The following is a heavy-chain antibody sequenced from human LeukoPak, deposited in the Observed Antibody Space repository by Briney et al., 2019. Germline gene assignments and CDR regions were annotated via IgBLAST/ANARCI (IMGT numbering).Heavy chain of an antibody. V-gene: IGHV3-23*01. D-gene: IGHD3-10*01. CDR2: ISGSGDST. Sequence: GGSLRLSCAASGFTFSSYAMSWVRQAPGKGLEWVSGISGSGDSTYFADSVKGRFTISRDNSKNTLYLQMDSLRAEDTAVYYCAKGKGVVRASYDYWGQGTLVTVSS. J-gene: IGHJ4*02. CDR3: AKGKGVVRASYDY. CDR1: GFTFSSYA.